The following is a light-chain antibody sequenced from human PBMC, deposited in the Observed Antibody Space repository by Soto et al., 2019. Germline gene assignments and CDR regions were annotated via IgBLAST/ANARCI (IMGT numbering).Light chain of an antibody. Sequence: EIVLTQSPATLSLSPGERATLSCRASRNVGIYLAWYQQKPGQAPRLLISDASNRATGVPARFSGSASETDFTLTISSLEPEDFAVYYCQQRADWPLTFGGGTKVEI. CDR3: QQRADWPLT. J-gene: IGKJ4*01. CDR2: DAS. CDR1: RNVGIY. V-gene: IGKV3-11*01.